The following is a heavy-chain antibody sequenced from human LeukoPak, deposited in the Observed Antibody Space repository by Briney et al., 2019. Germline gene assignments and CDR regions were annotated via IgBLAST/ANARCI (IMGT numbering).Heavy chain of an antibody. D-gene: IGHD2-15*01. J-gene: IGHJ5*02. CDR1: GYTFTGYY. CDR2: INPNSGGT. V-gene: IGHV1-2*02. Sequence: ASVKVSCKASGYTFTGYYMHWVRQAPGQGLEWMGWINPNSGGTNYAQKFQGRVTMTRDTSISTAYMELSRLRSDDTAVYYCARDLSGYCSGGSCYSTNWFDPWGQGTLVTVSS. CDR3: ARDLSGYCSGGSCYSTNWFDP.